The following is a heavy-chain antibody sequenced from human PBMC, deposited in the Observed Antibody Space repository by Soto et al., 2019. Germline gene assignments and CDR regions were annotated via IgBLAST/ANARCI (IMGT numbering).Heavy chain of an antibody. CDR3: ARVSIECSGGSCYNALYYYYGRAV. CDR1: GFTFSSYA. CDR2: ISYDGSNK. J-gene: IGHJ6*02. Sequence: GGSLRLSCAASGFTFSSYAMHWVRQAPGKGLEWVAVISYDGSNKYYADSVKGRFTISRDNSKNTLYLQMNSLRAEDTAVYYCARVSIECSGGSCYNALYYYYGRAVWGQGTTVPVSS. D-gene: IGHD2-15*01. V-gene: IGHV3-30-3*01.